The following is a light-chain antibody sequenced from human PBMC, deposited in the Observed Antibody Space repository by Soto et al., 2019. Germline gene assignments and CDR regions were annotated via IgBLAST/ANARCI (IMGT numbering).Light chain of an antibody. CDR3: RQSANSPRT. Sequence: EIVLTQSPGTLSLSPGERATLSCRASQTVGNNYLDWYQQKPGQAPRLLIYGASSRATVIPDRFSGSGSGTAFTITISRLEPEKLAVYHGRQSANSPRTFGQGKKVEI. V-gene: IGKV3-20*01. CDR2: GAS. J-gene: IGKJ1*01. CDR1: QTVGNNY.